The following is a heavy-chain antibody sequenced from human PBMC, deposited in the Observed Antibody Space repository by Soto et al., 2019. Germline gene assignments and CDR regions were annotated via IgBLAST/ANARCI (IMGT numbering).Heavy chain of an antibody. Sequence: SETLSLTCTVSGGSVSSYYWSWIRQPPGKGLEWIGYVFYSGSTNYNPSLKSRVTISLDTSKNQFSLNLTSVTAADTAVYYCARGNNYFYYYMDVWGKGATVTVSS. CDR2: VFYSGST. V-gene: IGHV4-59*02. CDR3: ARGNNYFYYYMDV. CDR1: GGSVSSYY. J-gene: IGHJ6*03.